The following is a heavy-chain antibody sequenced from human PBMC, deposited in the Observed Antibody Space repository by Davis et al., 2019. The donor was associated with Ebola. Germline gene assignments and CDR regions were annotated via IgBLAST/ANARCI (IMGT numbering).Heavy chain of an antibody. V-gene: IGHV1-46*01. Sequence: SVTVSCKASGYTFTTYHIHWVRQAPGHGLEWLGIINTSAGSTFSAQKFQGRVTLTRDTSTSTVYMELSSLTSEDTAVYFCAREEDYWGQGTLVTVSS. CDR1: GYTFTTYH. CDR3: AREEDY. CDR2: INTSAGST. J-gene: IGHJ4*02.